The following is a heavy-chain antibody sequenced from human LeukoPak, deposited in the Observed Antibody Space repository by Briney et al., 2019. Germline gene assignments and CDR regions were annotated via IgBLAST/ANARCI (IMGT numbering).Heavy chain of an antibody. V-gene: IGHV3-48*03. CDR2: ISSSGSTI. CDR3: ARAHTVTTLGYYYGMDV. D-gene: IGHD4-17*01. Sequence: GGSLRLSCAASGFTFSSYEMNWVRQAPGKGLEWVSYISSSGSTIYYADSVKGRFTISRGNAKNSLYLQMNSLRAEDTAVYYCARAHTVTTLGYYYGMDVWGQGTTVTVSS. CDR1: GFTFSSYE. J-gene: IGHJ6*02.